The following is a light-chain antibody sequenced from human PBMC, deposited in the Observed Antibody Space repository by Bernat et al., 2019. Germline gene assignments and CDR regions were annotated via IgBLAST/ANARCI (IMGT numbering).Light chain of an antibody. V-gene: IGLV2-14*03. CDR3: SSVSTTSTPVV. CDR1: SSDGGAYNY. CDR2: DVS. Sequence: QSALTQPASVSGSPGQSITLSCTGTSSDGGAYNYVSWYQQHPGKAPKLMIFDVSNRPSGVSDRFSGSKSGNTASLTISGLRAEDEADYYCSSVSTTSTPVVFGGGTKLTVL. J-gene: IGLJ3*02.